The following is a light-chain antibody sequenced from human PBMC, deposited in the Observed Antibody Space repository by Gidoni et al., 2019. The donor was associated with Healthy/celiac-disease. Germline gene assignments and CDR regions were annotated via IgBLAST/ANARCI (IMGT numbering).Light chain of an antibody. CDR1: SSNIWNNY. J-gene: IGLJ2*01. CDR2: ENN. Sequence: QSVLTQPPSVSGAPGQKGTISCSESSSNIWNNYVSWYQQLPGTAPTLLIYENNKRPSGIPDLFSGSKSGTSATLGITGLQTWDESDYYCGTWDSSLSADVVFGGGTKLTVL. V-gene: IGLV1-51*02. CDR3: GTWDSSLSADVV.